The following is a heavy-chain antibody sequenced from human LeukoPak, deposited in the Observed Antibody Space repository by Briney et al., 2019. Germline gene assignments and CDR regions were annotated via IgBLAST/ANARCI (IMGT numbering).Heavy chain of an antibody. CDR2: INPNSGGT. CDR3: ARTDEDYCSSTSCPDAFDI. V-gene: IGHV1-2*06. D-gene: IGHD2-2*01. CDR1: GYTFTGYY. J-gene: IGHJ3*02. Sequence: ASVKVSCKASGYTFTGYYMHWVRQAPGQGLEWMGRINPNSGGTNYAQKFQGRVTMTRDTSISTAYMELSRLRSDDTAVYYCARTDEDYCSSTSCPDAFDIWGQGTMVTVSS.